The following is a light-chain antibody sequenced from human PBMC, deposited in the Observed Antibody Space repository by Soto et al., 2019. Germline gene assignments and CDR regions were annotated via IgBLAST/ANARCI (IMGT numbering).Light chain of an antibody. CDR2: QDI. CDR1: KLGDKY. V-gene: IGLV3-1*01. J-gene: IGLJ2*01. CDR3: QAWDSRTVV. Sequence: SSELTQPPSVSVSPGQTASITCSGDKLGDKYACWYQQKPGQSPVLVIYQDIKRPSGIPERFSGSNSGNTATLTISGTQAMDEADYYCQAWDSRTVVFGGGTKLTVL.